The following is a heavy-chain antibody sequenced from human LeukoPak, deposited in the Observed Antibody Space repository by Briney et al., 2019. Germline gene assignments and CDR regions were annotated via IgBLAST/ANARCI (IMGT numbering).Heavy chain of an antibody. CDR1: GFTFSSYP. Sequence: GGSLRLSCVASGFTFSSYPMIWVRQAPGKGLESVSYISDSGTVIHYADSVKGRFTISRDNSKNTLYLQMNSLRAEDTAVYYCAKAAAAGTEGYYYYYYMDVWGKGTTVTVSS. CDR3: AKAAAAGTEGYYYYYYMDV. CDR2: ISDSGTVI. J-gene: IGHJ6*03. V-gene: IGHV3-23*01. D-gene: IGHD6-13*01.